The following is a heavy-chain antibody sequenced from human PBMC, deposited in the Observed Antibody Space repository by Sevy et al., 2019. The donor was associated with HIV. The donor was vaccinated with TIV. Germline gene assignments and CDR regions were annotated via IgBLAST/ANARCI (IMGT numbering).Heavy chain of an antibody. D-gene: IGHD2-21*01. CDR1: GLSFNTYF. CDR2: ISPNGGST. Sequence: GGSLRLSCAASGLSFNTYFMSWVRQAPGKGLQWVSTISPNGGSTYYADSVKARFTISRDNSRNTVFLQVNSLRAEDTAVYYCAKESLDGYYWGQGTLVTVSS. J-gene: IGHJ4*02. CDR3: AKESLDGYY. V-gene: IGHV3-23*01.